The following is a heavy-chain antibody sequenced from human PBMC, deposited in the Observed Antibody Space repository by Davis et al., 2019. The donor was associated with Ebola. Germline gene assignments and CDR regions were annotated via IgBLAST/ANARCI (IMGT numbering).Heavy chain of an antibody. D-gene: IGHD5-24*01. J-gene: IGHJ4*02. V-gene: IGHV4-59*01. CDR2: MYYNGGV. CDR3: VRGSDAYKTGY. Sequence: MPSETLSLTCTVSGGSISRYYWTWIRQPPGKGLEWIAYMYYNGGVNYNPSLKSRITISIDTSKNQFSLEVRSVTAADTAFYYCVRGSDAYKTGYWGQGTLVTVSS. CDR1: GGSISRYY.